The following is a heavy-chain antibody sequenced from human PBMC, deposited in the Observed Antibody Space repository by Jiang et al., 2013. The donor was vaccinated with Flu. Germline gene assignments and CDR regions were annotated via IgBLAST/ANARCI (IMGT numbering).Heavy chain of an antibody. D-gene: IGHD6-19*01. V-gene: IGHV3-30*18. Sequence: RLSCAASGFTFSSYGMHWVRQAPGKGLEWVAVISYDGSNKYYADSVKGRFTISRDNSKNTLYLQMNSLRAEDTAVYYCAKDLRIAVVLTDYYYYGMDVWGQGTTVTVSS. CDR3: AKDLRIAVVLTDYYYYGMDV. CDR2: ISYDGSNK. CDR1: GFTFSSYG. J-gene: IGHJ6*02.